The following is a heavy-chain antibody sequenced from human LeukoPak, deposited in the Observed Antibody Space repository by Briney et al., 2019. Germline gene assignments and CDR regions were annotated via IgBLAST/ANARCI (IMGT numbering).Heavy chain of an antibody. CDR2: ISGSDGSI. D-gene: IGHD6-19*01. CDR1: GFTFSSYA. Sequence: GGSLRLSCAASGFTFSSYAMSWVRQAPGKGLEWFSAISGSDGSIYYADSVKGRFTISRDNSKNTLYLQMNSLRVEDTAVYYCAKFVSSGWYNFDYWGQGTLVTVSS. V-gene: IGHV3-23*01. CDR3: AKFVSSGWYNFDY. J-gene: IGHJ4*02.